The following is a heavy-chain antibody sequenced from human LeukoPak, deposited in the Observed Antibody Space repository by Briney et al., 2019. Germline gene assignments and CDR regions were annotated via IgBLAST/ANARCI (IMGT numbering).Heavy chain of an antibody. CDR3: ARGGILYGMDV. CDR2: ISGSGGNT. D-gene: IGHD6-13*01. CDR1: GFTFSDYY. Sequence: GGSLRLSCAASGFTFSDYYMCWIRQAPGKGLEWASAISGSGGNTYYADSVKGRFTISRDNSKNTLYLQMNSLRAEDTAAYYCARGGILYGMDVWGQGTTVTVSS. V-gene: IGHV3-23*01. J-gene: IGHJ6*02.